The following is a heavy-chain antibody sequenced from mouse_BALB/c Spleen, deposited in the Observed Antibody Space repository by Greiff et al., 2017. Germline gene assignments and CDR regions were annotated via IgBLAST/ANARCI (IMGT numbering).Heavy chain of an antibody. CDR2: IYPGSGST. J-gene: IGHJ3*01. CDR1: GYTFTSYW. CDR3: TRHYYGDAY. D-gene: IGHD1-2*01. V-gene: IGHV1S22*01. Sequence: LQQPGSELVRPGASVKLSCKASGYTFTSYWMHWVKQRPGQGLEWIGNIYPGSGSTNYDEKFKSKATLTVDTSSSTAYMQLSSLTSEDSAVYYCTRHYYGDAYWGQGTLVTVSA.